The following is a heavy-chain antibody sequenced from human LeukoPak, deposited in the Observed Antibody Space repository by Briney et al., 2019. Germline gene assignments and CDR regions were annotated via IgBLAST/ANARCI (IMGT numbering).Heavy chain of an antibody. CDR3: ASRKYSSGWFPLDY. V-gene: IGHV3-23*01. CDR2: ISGSGGST. CDR1: GLTFSPYS. D-gene: IGHD6-19*01. J-gene: IGHJ4*02. Sequence: PGGSLRLSCVASGLTFSPYSMNWVRQAPGKGLEWVSAISGSGGSTYYADSVKGRFTISRDNSKNTLYLQMNSLRVEDTAVYYCASRKYSSGWFPLDYWGQGTLVTVSS.